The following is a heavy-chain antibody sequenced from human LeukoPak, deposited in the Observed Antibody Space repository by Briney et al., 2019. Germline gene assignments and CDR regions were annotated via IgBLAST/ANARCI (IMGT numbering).Heavy chain of an antibody. Sequence: GGSLRLSCAASGFTFRTFGMHWVRQAPGKGLEWVAFIRYDGADKFYADSVKGRFTTSRDNSKNTAYLQMNSLRAEDTAVYYCAKTTYYDILTGYQRTFYFDYWGQGTLVTVSS. J-gene: IGHJ4*02. D-gene: IGHD3-9*01. CDR1: GFTFRTFG. V-gene: IGHV3-30*02. CDR2: IRYDGADK. CDR3: AKTTYYDILTGYQRTFYFDY.